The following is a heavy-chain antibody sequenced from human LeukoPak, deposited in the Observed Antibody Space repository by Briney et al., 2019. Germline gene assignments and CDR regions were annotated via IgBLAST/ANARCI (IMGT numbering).Heavy chain of an antibody. CDR2: ISEDGSYK. V-gene: IGHV3-7*01. D-gene: IGHD2-21*02. J-gene: IGHJ4*02. CDR1: GFTFTSYW. Sequence: PGGSLRLSCAVSGFTFTSYWKSWVRQAPGKGLEWVANISEDGSYKYHADSVKGRLTISRDNAKNSLYLQMNSLAEDTAVYYCARDATRGGDNDYWGQGTRVIVSS. CDR3: ARDATRGGDNDY.